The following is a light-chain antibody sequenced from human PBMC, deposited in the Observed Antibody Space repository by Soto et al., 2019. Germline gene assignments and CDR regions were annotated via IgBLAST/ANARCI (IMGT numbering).Light chain of an antibody. J-gene: IGKJ5*01. CDR1: QSVRRD. Sequence: EIVLTQSPATLSLSPGERATLSCRASQSVRRDLAWYQQKPGQAPRLLIYDASNRATGIPVRFSGSGSGTDYTLTISSLEPEDFAVYFCQQRSDWPRITFGQGTLLEIK. V-gene: IGKV3-11*01. CDR3: QQRSDWPRIT. CDR2: DAS.